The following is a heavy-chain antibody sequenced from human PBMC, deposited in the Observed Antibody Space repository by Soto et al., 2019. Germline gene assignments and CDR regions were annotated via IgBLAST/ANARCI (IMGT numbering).Heavy chain of an antibody. CDR3: AGVKLGYCSGGSCSTTYYFDY. V-gene: IGHV4-34*01. Sequence: QVQLQQWGAGLLKPSETLSLTCAVYGGSFSGYYWSWIRQPPGKGLEWIGEINHSGSTNYNPSLKSRVTISVDTSKNQFSLKLSSVTAADTAVYYCAGVKLGYCSGGSCSTTYYFDYWGQGTLVTVSS. CDR1: GGSFSGYY. CDR2: INHSGST. D-gene: IGHD2-15*01. J-gene: IGHJ4*02.